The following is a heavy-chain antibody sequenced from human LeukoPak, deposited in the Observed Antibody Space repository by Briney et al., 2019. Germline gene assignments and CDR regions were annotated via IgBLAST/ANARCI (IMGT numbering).Heavy chain of an antibody. CDR2: ISTSGGST. J-gene: IGHJ3*02. D-gene: IGHD4-11*01. CDR1: GFTFSNAW. Sequence: PGGSFRLSCAASGFTFSNAWMSWVRQTPGKGLEWVSAISTSGGSTYYADSVKGRFTISRDNSRTTLYLQMNSLRAEDTAIYYCAKDRMAVTTLDAFDNWGQGTMVTVSS. CDR3: AKDRMAVTTLDAFDN. V-gene: IGHV3-23*01.